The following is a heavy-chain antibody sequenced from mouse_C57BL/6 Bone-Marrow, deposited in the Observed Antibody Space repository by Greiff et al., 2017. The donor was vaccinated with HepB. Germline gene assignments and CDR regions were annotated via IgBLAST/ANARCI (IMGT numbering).Heavy chain of an antibody. Sequence: VQVVESGPGLVQPSQSLSITCTVSGFSLTSYGVHWVRQSPGKGLEWLGVIWSGGSTDYNAAFISRLSISKDNSKSQVFFKMNSLQADDTAIYYCARNRDGYYVYFDVWGTGTTVTVSS. CDR3: ARNRDGYYVYFDV. CDR1: GFSLTSYG. J-gene: IGHJ1*03. CDR2: IWSGGST. D-gene: IGHD2-3*01. V-gene: IGHV2-2*01.